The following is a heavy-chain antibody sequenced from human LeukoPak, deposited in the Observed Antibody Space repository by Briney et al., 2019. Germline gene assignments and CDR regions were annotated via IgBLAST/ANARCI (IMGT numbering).Heavy chain of an antibody. D-gene: IGHD3-22*01. CDR1: GFIFNSYG. CDR2: IRYDGSNK. V-gene: IGHV3-30*02. Sequence: PGGSLRLSCAASGFIFNSYGMHWVRQAPGKGLEGVAFIRYDGSNKYYADSVKGRFTISRDNSKNTLYLQMNSLRVEDTAVYYCATLPYYYDSSGSYYFDYWGQGTLVTVSS. CDR3: ATLPYYYDSSGSYYFDY. J-gene: IGHJ4*02.